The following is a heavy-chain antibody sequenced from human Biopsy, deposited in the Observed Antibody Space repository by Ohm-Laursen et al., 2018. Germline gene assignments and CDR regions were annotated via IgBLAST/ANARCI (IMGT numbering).Heavy chain of an antibody. CDR3: AKCMTYSGDGIDC. J-gene: IGHJ4*02. Sequence: SLRLSCSASGFTFSSNAMSWVRQAPGKGLEWVSGISGRTSGTYYADSVKGWFTISRDNSKNTLYLQMSSLRAEDTALYYCAKCMTYSGDGIDCWGQGTLVTVSS. CDR2: ISGRTSGT. V-gene: IGHV3-23*01. CDR1: GFTFSSNA. D-gene: IGHD5-12*01.